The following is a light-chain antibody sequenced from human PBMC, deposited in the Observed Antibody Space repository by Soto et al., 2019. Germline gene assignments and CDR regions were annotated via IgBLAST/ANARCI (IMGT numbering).Light chain of an antibody. V-gene: IGKV3-11*01. CDR2: DAF. J-gene: IGKJ4*01. CDR3: RQRYNSPLT. Sequence: TVLTQSPATLSLSAGERATLSCKASQSIGNSLGWFQQKPGQAPRLLIDDAFNRATGIPARFTGSGSGSDFTLTISSLEPEDFGVYYCRQRYNSPLTFGGGTKVEIK. CDR1: QSIGNS.